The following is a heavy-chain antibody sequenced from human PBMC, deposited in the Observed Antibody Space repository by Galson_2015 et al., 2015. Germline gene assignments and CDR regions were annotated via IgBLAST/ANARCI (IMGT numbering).Heavy chain of an antibody. V-gene: IGHV1-69*13. CDR2: IIPIFGTA. CDR3: ARRGWLRKNKSFDY. J-gene: IGHJ4*02. CDR1: GGTFSSYA. D-gene: IGHD5-12*01. Sequence: SVKVSCKASGGTFSSYAISWVRQAPGQGLEWMGGIIPIFGTANYAQKFQGRVTITADGSTSTAYMELSSLRSEDTAVYYCARRGWLRKNKSFDYWGQGTLVTVSS.